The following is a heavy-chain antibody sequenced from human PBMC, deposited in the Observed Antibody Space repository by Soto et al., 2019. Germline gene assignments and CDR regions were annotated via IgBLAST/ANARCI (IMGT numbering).Heavy chain of an antibody. J-gene: IGHJ6*02. CDR3: ATEGDGSGSYYYGMDV. CDR1: GGTFSSYA. V-gene: IGHV1-69*12. Sequence: QVQLVQSGAEVKKPGSSVKVSCKASGGTFSSYAITWVRQAPGQGLEWMGGIIPIFGTANYAQKFQGRVTMTADESTSTAYMELSSLRSEDTAVYYCATEGDGSGSYYYGMDVWGQGTTVTVSS. CDR2: IIPIFGTA. D-gene: IGHD3-22*01.